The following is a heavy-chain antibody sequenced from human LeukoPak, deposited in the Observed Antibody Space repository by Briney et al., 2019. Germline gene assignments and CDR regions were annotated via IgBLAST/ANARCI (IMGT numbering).Heavy chain of an antibody. CDR2: IYYSGST. V-gene: IGHV4-39*01. J-gene: IGHJ4*02. D-gene: IGHD6-19*01. Sequence: SETLSLTCTVSGGSISSSSYYWGWIRQPPGKGLEWIGCIYYSGSTYYNPSLKSRVTISVDTSKNQFSLKLSSVTAADTAVYYCARHSRIAVAGTGEFDYWGQGTLVTVSS. CDR1: GGSISSSSYY. CDR3: ARHSRIAVAGTGEFDY.